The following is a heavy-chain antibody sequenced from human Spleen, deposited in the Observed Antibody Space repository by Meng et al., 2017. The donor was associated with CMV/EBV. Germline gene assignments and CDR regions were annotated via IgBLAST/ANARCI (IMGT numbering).Heavy chain of an antibody. CDR3: ATSRTVHYRPQYYFDY. V-gene: IGHV1-24*01. D-gene: IGHD3-16*02. Sequence: ASVKVSCKVSGYTLTELSMHWVRQAPGKGLEWMGGFDPEDGETIYAQKFHGRVTMTRDTSTTTVYVELSSLRSEDTAVYYCATSRTVHYRPQYYFDYWGQGALVTVSS. CDR1: GYTLTELS. J-gene: IGHJ4*02. CDR2: FDPEDGET.